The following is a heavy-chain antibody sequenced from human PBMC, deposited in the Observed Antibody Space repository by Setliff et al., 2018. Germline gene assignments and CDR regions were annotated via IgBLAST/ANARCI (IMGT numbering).Heavy chain of an antibody. V-gene: IGHV4-31*03. J-gene: IGHJ4*02. CDR3: ATGGTYRYFDC. CDR1: GGSISSGGYY. CDR2: IYYSGST. Sequence: NPSETLSLTCTVSGGSISSGGYYWSWIRQHPGKGLEWIGYIYYSGSTYYNPSLTSRVTISVDPSNNQFSLKLSSVTAADTAIYYCATGGTYRYFDCWCQGTLVAVSS.